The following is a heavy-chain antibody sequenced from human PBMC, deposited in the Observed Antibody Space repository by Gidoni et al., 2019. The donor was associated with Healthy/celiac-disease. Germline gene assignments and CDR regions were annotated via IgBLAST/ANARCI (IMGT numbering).Heavy chain of an antibody. CDR2: INHSGST. D-gene: IGHD3-10*01. CDR3: ARATRALSYYGSGSYGY. V-gene: IGHV4-34*01. CDR1: GGSFSGYY. J-gene: IGHJ4*02. Sequence: QVQLQQWGAGLLKPSETLSLTCAVYGGSFSGYYWSWIRQPPGKGLEWIGEINHSGSTNYNPSLKSRVTISVDTSKNQFSLKLSSVTAADTAVYYCARATRALSYYGSGSYGYWGQGTLVTVSS.